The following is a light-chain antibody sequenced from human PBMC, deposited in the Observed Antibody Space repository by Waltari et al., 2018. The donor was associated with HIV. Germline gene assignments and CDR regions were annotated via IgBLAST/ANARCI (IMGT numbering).Light chain of an antibody. CDR1: SSTIGAGYD. Sequence: QSVLTQPPSVSGAPGQRVTISCTWSSSTIGAGYDLHWYQQLPGTAPKLLIYGNSNRPSGVPDRFSGSKSGTSASLAITGLLAEDEADYYCQSYDSSLSVWVFGGGTKLTVL. V-gene: IGLV1-40*01. CDR3: QSYDSSLSVWV. J-gene: IGLJ3*02. CDR2: GNS.